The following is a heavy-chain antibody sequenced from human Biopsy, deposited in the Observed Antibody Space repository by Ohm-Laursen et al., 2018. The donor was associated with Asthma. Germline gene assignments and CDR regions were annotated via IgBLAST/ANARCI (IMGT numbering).Heavy chain of an antibody. V-gene: IGHV4-4*02. Sequence: SETLSLTCTVSGGPIISSSWWSWVRQTPGKGLEWIGEIYHSGPTNYNPSLKSRVTISVDKSKNQFSLKLTSVTAADTAVYYCAKIYDRLVLYGMDVWGQGTTVTVSS. J-gene: IGHJ6*02. CDR2: IYHSGPT. CDR1: GGPIISSSW. CDR3: AKIYDRLVLYGMDV. D-gene: IGHD6-19*01.